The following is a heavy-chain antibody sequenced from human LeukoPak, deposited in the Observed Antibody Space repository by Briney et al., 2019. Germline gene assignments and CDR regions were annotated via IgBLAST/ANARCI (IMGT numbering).Heavy chain of an antibody. J-gene: IGHJ6*02. V-gene: IGHV1-69*04. CDR3: ARDWEIVPAAIHESDYYYYGMDV. D-gene: IGHD2-2*02. CDR1: GRTFSSYA. Sequence: SVKVSCKASGRTFSSYAISWVRQAPGQGLEWMGRIIPIFGIANYAQKFQGRVTITADKSTSTAYMELSSLRSEDTAVYYCARDWEIVPAAIHESDYYYYGMDVWGQGTTVTVSS. CDR2: IIPIFGIA.